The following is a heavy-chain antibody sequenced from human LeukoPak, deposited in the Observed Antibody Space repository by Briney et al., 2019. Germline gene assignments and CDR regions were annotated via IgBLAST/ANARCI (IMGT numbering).Heavy chain of an antibody. D-gene: IGHD3-3*01. CDR3: ARVKMVGEDYDFRSGPGDWFDP. V-gene: IGHV3-48*03. J-gene: IGHJ5*02. CDR1: GFTFSSYE. CDR2: ISSSGSTI. Sequence: GGSLRLSCAASGFTFSSYEMNWVRQAPGKGLEWVSYISSSGSTIYYADSVKGRFTISRDNAKNSLYLQMNSLRAEDTAVYYCARVKMVGEDYDFRSGPGDWFDPWGQGTLVTVSS.